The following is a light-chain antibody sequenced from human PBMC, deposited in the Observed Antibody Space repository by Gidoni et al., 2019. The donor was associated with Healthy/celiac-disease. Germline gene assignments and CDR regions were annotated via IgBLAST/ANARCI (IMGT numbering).Light chain of an antibody. J-gene: IGKJ4*01. CDR2: GSS. CDR3: QQYGSSRALT. Sequence: EIVLTQSPGTLSLSPGERATLSCRASQSVSSSYLAWYQQKTGQAPILLIYGSSSSATVIPDRFSGSVSGTDFTLTISRLEPEDFAVYYCQQYGSSRALTFGGXTKVEIK. CDR1: QSVSSSY. V-gene: IGKV3-20*01.